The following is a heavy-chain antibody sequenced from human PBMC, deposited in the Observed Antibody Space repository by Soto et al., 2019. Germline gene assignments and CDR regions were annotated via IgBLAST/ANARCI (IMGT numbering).Heavy chain of an antibody. V-gene: IGHV4-4*02. CDR2: IYHSGAS. CDR1: GDSITSRNW. J-gene: IGHJ4*02. CDR3: VRDLGTGTDY. Sequence: QVQLQESGPGLVKPSGTLSLTCAVSGDSITSRNWWSWVRQAPGKGLEWIGEIYHSGASTYNPSLNSRTSISLDPSNNHFSLKLTSVSAAETAVYFCVRDLGTGTDYWGRGTLVTVAS. D-gene: IGHD1-1*01.